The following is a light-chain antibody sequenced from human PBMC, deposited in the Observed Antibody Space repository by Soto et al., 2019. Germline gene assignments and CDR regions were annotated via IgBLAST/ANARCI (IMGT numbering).Light chain of an antibody. Sequence: DIQMTQSPSTLSASVGDRVTITCRASQSISSWLAWYQQKPGKAPKLLIYDASSLESGVPSRFSGSGSGTEFTLTISSLQPDDFATYYCQQYHSCKWTFGQGTKVDIK. CDR3: QQYHSCKWT. CDR1: QSISSW. J-gene: IGKJ1*01. V-gene: IGKV1-5*01. CDR2: DAS.